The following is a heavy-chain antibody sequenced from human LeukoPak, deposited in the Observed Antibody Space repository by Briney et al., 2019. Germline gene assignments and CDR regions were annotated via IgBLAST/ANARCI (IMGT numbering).Heavy chain of an antibody. Sequence: SETLSLTCTVSGGSLSGGYYLSWIRQPPGKGLEWNAYIHDSGNTYYNASLKSRVTISVDRSKNQFSLKLTSVTVADTAVYYCMRGGIGYDSDYWGQGSLVTVSS. D-gene: IGHD5-12*01. V-gene: IGHV4-30-2*01. CDR2: IHDSGNT. J-gene: IGHJ4*02. CDR3: MRGGIGYDSDY. CDR1: GGSLSGGYY.